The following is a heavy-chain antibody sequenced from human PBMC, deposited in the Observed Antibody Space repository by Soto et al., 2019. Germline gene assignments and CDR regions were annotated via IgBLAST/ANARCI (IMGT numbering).Heavy chain of an antibody. CDR3: ARLCITMVRGATWFDP. CDR1: GGSISSSSYY. D-gene: IGHD3-10*01. Sequence: PSETLSLTCTVSGGSISSSSYYWGWIRQPPGKGLEWIGSIYYSGSTYYNPSLKSRVTISVDTSKNQFSLKLSSVTAADTAVYYCARLCITMVRGATWFDPWGQGTLVTVS. V-gene: IGHV4-39*01. CDR2: IYYSGST. J-gene: IGHJ5*02.